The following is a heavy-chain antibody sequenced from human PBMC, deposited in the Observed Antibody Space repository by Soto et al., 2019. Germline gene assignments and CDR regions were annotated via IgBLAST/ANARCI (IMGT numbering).Heavy chain of an antibody. CDR2: IYYTGYT. CDR1: GGPISSSSYY. Sequence: PSETLSLTCTVSGGPISSSSYYWDWIRQAPGKGLEWLATIYYTGYTYHNPSPKSHVTISVDTSKNQFSLKLTSVTAADTALYYCARSAIATHWFFDLWGRGTLVTVSS. D-gene: IGHD5-18*01. CDR3: ARSAIATHWFFDL. J-gene: IGHJ2*01. V-gene: IGHV4-39*01.